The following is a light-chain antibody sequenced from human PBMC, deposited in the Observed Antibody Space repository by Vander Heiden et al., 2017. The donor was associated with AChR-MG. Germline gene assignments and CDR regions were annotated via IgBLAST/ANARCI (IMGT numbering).Light chain of an antibody. CDR1: SSNIGSNT. CDR2: SNN. CDR3: AAWDDSLNGWV. Sequence: SVLTQPPSASGTPGQSVTISCSGSSSNIGSNTVNWYQQLPGTAPKLLIYSNNQRPSGVPDRFSGSKSGTSASLAISGLQSEDEADYYCAAWDDSLNGWVFGGGTKLTGL. V-gene: IGLV1-44*01. J-gene: IGLJ3*02.